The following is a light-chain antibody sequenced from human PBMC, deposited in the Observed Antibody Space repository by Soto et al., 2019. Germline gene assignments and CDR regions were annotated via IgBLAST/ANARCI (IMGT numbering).Light chain of an antibody. CDR2: DVS. V-gene: IGLV2-14*03. CDR1: SSDVGAYDY. Sequence: QSALTQPASVSGSPGQSISISGTGTSSDVGAYDYVSWYQQHPGEVPKLMIFDVSDRPSGVSNRFSGSKSGNTASLTISGLQAEEEADYNCSSFTTSTSYILGTGTKHTLL. J-gene: IGLJ1*01. CDR3: SSFTTSTSYI.